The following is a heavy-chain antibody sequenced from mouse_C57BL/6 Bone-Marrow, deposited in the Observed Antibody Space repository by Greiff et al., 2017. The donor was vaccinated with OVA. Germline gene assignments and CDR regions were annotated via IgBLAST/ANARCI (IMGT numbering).Heavy chain of an antibody. Sequence: EVQLQQSGPELVKPGASVKISCKASGYSFTDYNMNWVKQSNGKSLEWIGVINPNYGTTSYNQKFKCKATLTVDQSSSTAYMQLNSLTSEDSAVYYGYYYGSSYDWYFDVWGTGTTVTVSS. CDR3: YYYGSSYDWYFDV. J-gene: IGHJ1*03. V-gene: IGHV1-39*01. CDR1: GYSFTDYN. D-gene: IGHD1-1*01. CDR2: INPNYGTT.